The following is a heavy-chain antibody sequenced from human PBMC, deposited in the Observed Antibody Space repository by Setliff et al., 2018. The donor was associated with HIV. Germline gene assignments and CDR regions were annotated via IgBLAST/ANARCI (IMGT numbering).Heavy chain of an antibody. CDR2: ISPDDSDT. D-gene: IGHD2-21*01. CDR1: GYVFTNYW. J-gene: IGHJ5*02. CDR3: ARHLGISYRSPFDP. V-gene: IGHV5-51*01. Sequence: PGESLKISCKSSGYVFTNYWIGWVRQMPGKGLEWMGIISPDDSDTRYSPSFQGQVTISVDKSTSTAYLQWSSLKASDSEIYYCARHLGISYRSPFDPWGQGTLVTVSS.